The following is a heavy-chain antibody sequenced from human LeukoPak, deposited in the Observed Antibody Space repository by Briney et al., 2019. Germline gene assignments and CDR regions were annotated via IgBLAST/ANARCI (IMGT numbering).Heavy chain of an antibody. Sequence: PGGSLRLSCAASGFTVTNAWMSWVRQAPGKGLEWVGSIKTKSDGGTTDFAAPVKGRFTISRDDSKNTLYLQLNSLKAEDTAVYYCTTNGKSDYGDYPAYFQHWGQGTLVTVSS. J-gene: IGHJ1*01. CDR1: GFTVTNAW. CDR2: IKTKSDGGTT. CDR3: TTNGKSDYGDYPAYFQH. D-gene: IGHD4-17*01. V-gene: IGHV3-15*01.